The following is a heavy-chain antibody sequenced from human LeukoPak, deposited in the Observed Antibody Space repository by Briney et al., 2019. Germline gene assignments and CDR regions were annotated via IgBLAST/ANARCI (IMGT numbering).Heavy chain of an antibody. J-gene: IGHJ4*02. CDR1: GFSFRDYY. CDR3: ARHYGDSSSFDY. CDR2: ISTSIRYI. V-gene: IGHV3-11*03. Sequence: GQSLRLSCAAFGFSFRDYYMSWVRQAPGKGLEWLSYISTSIRYIKYADSVTGRFSISRVNGADSLYLQMNNLRVEDTAIYFCARHYGDSSSFDYWGQGTLVSVSS. D-gene: IGHD4-17*01.